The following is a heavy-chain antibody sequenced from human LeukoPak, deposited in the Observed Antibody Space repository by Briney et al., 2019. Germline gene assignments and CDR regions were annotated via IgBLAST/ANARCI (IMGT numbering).Heavy chain of an antibody. J-gene: IGHJ6*03. CDR3: VRDQNAPDYYYYMDV. V-gene: IGHV3-30*03. CDR1: GFTISTYG. CDR2: ISYDVGNK. D-gene: IGHD2/OR15-2a*01. Sequence: PGGSLRLACVVSGFTISTYGIDWGRQAPGTGLEWVAVISYDVGNKFYADSVKGRFTISRDNSKNTVSLEVDMLRPEDTAVYYCVRDQNAPDYYYYMDVWGKGSTVTVSS.